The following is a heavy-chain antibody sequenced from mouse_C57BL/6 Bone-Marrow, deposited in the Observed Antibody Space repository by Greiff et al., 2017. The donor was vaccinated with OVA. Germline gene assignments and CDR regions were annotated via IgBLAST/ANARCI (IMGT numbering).Heavy chain of an antibody. J-gene: IGHJ1*03. D-gene: IGHD2-4*01. CDR3: AREGYDYYPTFWYFDV. V-gene: IGHV1-81*01. CDR2: IYPRGGNT. CDR1: GYTFTSYG. Sequence: VKLQESGAELARPGASVKLSCKASGYTFTSYGISWVKQRTGQGLEWIGEIYPRGGNTYYNEKFKGKATLTADKSSSTAYMELRSLTSEDSAVYFCAREGYDYYPTFWYFDVWGTGTTVTVSS.